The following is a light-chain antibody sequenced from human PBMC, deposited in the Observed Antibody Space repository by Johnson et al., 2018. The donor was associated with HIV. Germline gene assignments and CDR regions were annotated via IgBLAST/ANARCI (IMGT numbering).Light chain of an antibody. V-gene: IGLV1-51*01. Sequence: HSVLTQPPSVSAATGQNVTISCSGSSSNIGTNYVSWYQQLPGTAPKLLIYENNKRPSGIPDRFSASESGTSATLGITGLQTGDEADYYCGAWDSSLSAHYVFGTGTKVTVL. CDR1: SSNIGTNY. CDR2: ENN. CDR3: GAWDSSLSAHYV. J-gene: IGLJ1*01.